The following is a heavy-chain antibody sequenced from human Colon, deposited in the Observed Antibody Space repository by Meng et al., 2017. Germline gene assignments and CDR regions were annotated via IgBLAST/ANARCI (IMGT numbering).Heavy chain of an antibody. CDR1: GDSVSSNSAA. CDR2: TYYRSKYYN. D-gene: IGHD3-10*02. CDR3: ARDWGDVRGGFDF. J-gene: IGHJ4*02. V-gene: IGHV6-1*01. Sequence: VQLPQSGPGLVKPSQTPSLTCAISGDSVSSNSAAWNWIRQSPSRGLEWLGRTYYRSKYYNDYALSVKSRITINPDTSKNQFSLQLNSVTPEDTAIYYCARDWGDVRGGFDFWGQGTLVTVSS.